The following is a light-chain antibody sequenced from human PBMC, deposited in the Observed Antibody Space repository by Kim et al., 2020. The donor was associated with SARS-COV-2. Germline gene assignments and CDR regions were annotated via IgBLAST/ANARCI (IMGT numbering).Light chain of an antibody. V-gene: IGLV3-1*01. CDR2: QDG. CDR3: QAWDSSTVV. J-gene: IGLJ2*01. CDR1: KLGDKY. Sequence: SYELTQPPSVSVSPGQTASITCSGDKLGDKYVWWYQQKPGQSPVLVIYQDGKRPSGIPERFSGSNSGNTATLTISGTQAMDEADYYCQAWDSSTVVFGGG.